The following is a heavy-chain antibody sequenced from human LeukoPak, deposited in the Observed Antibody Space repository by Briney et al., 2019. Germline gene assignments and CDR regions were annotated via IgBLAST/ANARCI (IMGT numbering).Heavy chain of an antibody. CDR2: IYTSGST. D-gene: IGHD4/OR15-4a*01. J-gene: IGHJ4*02. CDR3: AKPSLYANYDY. V-gene: IGHV4-4*07. CDR1: GDSISTYY. Sequence: PSETLSLTCTVSGDSISTYYWSWIRQPAGKRLEWIGRIYTSGSTNYNPSLKSRVTMSVDTSKNQFSLKLSSVTAADTAVYYCAKPSLYANYDYWGQGTLVTVSS.